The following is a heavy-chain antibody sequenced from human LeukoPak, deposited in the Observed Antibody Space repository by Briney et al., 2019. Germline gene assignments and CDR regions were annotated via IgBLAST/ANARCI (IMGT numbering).Heavy chain of an antibody. Sequence: ASVKVSCKASGYTFTNYYIHWVRQAPGQGLECMGIINPSGGGTSYAQKFQGRVTMTRDMSTSTVYMELSSLRSEDTAVYYCARTYYYYYYMDVWGKGTTVTISS. CDR3: ARTYYYYYYMDV. J-gene: IGHJ6*03. CDR1: GYTFTNYY. CDR2: INPSGGGT. V-gene: IGHV1-46*01.